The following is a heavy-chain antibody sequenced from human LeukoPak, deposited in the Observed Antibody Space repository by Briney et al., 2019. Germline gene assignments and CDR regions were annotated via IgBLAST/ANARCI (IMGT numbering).Heavy chain of an antibody. CDR2: IKQDGSEK. CDR1: GFTFSSYW. V-gene: IGHV3-7*01. J-gene: IGHJ3*02. D-gene: IGHD3-22*01. CDR3: ARADEYYDSSGYLVDGAFDI. Sequence: GGSLRLSCAASGFTFSSYWMSWVRQAPGKGLEWVANIKQDGSEKYYVDSVKGRFTISRDNAKNSLYLQMNSLRAEDTAVYYCARADEYYDSSGYLVDGAFDIWGQGTMVTVSS.